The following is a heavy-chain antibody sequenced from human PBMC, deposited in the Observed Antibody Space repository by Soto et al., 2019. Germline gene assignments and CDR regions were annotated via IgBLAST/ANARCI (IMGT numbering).Heavy chain of an antibody. CDR1: GDSVSSNSAD. J-gene: IGHJ3*02. D-gene: IGHD6-13*01. V-gene: IGHV6-1*01. CDR3: ELVSSSRGPDAAFHI. CDR2: TYYRSKWYN. Sequence: PAQTLSLTCAISGDSVSSNSADWNWIRQSPSRGLESLGRTYYRSKWYNDYAVSVKSRITINPGTSKNQFSLQLNSVTPEDTAVYYCELVSSSRGPDAAFHILGQGTMVT.